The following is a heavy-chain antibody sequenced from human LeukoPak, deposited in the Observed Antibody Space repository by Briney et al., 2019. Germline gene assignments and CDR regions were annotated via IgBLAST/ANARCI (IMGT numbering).Heavy chain of an antibody. J-gene: IGHJ4*02. CDR3: ARRRGWLPFDY. CDR1: GGSFSGYY. Sequence: SETLSLTCAVYGGSFSGYYWSWIRQPPGKGLEWIGEINHSGSTNYNPSLKSRVTISVDTSKNQFSLKLSSVTAADTAVYYCARRRGWLPFDYWGQGTLVTVSS. D-gene: IGHD6-19*01. CDR2: INHSGST. V-gene: IGHV4-34*01.